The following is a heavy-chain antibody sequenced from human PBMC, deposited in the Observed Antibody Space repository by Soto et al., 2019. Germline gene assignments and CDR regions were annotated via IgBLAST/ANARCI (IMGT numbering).Heavy chain of an antibody. CDR1: GFTFSSYG. CDR3: ASRDCSGTSCRHFDY. D-gene: IGHD2-2*01. V-gene: IGHV3-33*01. Sequence: GGSLRLSCAASGFTFSSYGMHWVRQAPGKGLEWVAVIWYDGSNKYYADSVKGRFTISRDNSKNTLYLQMSSLRGEDTAVYYCASRDCSGTSCRHFDYWGRGIPVTVSS. CDR2: IWYDGSNK. J-gene: IGHJ4*02.